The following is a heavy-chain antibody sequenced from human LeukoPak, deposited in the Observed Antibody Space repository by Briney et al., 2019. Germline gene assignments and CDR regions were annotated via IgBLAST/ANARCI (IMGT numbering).Heavy chain of an antibody. D-gene: IGHD5-24*01. V-gene: IGHV1-2*06. CDR2: INPNSGGT. Sequence: GASVKVSCKASGYTFTGYYMHWVRQAPGQGLEWMGRINPNSGGTNYAQKFQGRVTMTRDTSISTAYMELSSLRSEDTAVFYCARVRDGYNSEGAFDIWGQGTMVTVSS. J-gene: IGHJ3*02. CDR3: ARVRDGYNSEGAFDI. CDR1: GYTFTGYY.